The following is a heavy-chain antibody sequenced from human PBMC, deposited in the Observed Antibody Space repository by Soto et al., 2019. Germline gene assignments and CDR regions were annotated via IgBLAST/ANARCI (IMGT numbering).Heavy chain of an antibody. CDR3: ARHAGYSSGRRWFDP. CDR2: IYHSGST. D-gene: IGHD3-22*01. Sequence: SETLSLTCTVSGGSISSSSYFWGWIRQPPGKGLEWIGSIYHSGSTSDNPSLRSRVTISVDTSKNQFSLKLSSVTATDTAVYFCARHAGYSSGRRWFDPWGQGTLVTVSS. CDR1: GGSISSSSYF. J-gene: IGHJ5*02. V-gene: IGHV4-39*01.